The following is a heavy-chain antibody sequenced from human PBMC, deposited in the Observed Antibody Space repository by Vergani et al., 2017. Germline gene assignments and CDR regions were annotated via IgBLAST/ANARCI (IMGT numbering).Heavy chain of an antibody. J-gene: IGHJ4*02. V-gene: IGHV3-30*02. D-gene: IGHD5-12*01. CDR3: ANSPWAYRGYDPLGY. CDR1: GFTFSSYG. CDR2: IRYDGNNK. Sequence: VRLLESGGGLVQPGGSLRLSCVGSGFTFSSYGMHWVRQAPDKGLEWVAFIRYDGNNKYYADSVKGRFTISRDNSKNTLYLQMNSLRTEDTAVYYCANSPWAYRGYDPLGYWGPGTLVTVSS.